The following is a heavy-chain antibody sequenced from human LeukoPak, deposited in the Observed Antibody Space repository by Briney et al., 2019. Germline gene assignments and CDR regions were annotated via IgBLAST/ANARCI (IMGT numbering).Heavy chain of an antibody. CDR1: GFTFSSYS. D-gene: IGHD1-26*01. Sequence: GGSLRLSCAAPGFTFSSYSMNWVRQAPGKGLEWVSSISSSSSYIYYADSVKGRFTISRDNAKNSLYLQMNSLRAEDTAVYYCARARWERYFDYWGQGTLVTVSS. J-gene: IGHJ4*02. CDR3: ARARWERYFDY. CDR2: ISSSSSYI. V-gene: IGHV3-21*01.